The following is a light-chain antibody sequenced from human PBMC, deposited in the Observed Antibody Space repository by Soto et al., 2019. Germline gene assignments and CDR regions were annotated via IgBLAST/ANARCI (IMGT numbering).Light chain of an antibody. CDR3: QQLNSYPIT. V-gene: IGKV1-9*01. CDR2: AAS. J-gene: IGKJ5*01. Sequence: DIQLTQSPSFLSASVGDRVTITCRASQGISSYLAWYQQKPGKAPKLLIYAASTLQSGVPLRFSGSGSGTSFTLTISSLQPEDFATYYCQQLNSYPITFGQGTRLEIK. CDR1: QGISSY.